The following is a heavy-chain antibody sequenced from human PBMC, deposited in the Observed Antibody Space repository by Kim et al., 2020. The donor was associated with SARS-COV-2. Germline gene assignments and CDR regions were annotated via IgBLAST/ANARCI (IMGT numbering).Heavy chain of an antibody. CDR3: ARDLYCSGGSCYYYYGMDV. Sequence: GGSLRLSCAASGFTFSSYSMNWVRQAPGKGLEWVSYISSSSTIYYADSVKGRFTISRDNAKNSLYLQMNSLRDEDTAVYYCARDLYCSGGSCYYYYGMDVWGQGTTVTVSS. V-gene: IGHV3-48*02. J-gene: IGHJ6*02. CDR1: GFTFSSYS. D-gene: IGHD2-15*01. CDR2: ISSSSTI.